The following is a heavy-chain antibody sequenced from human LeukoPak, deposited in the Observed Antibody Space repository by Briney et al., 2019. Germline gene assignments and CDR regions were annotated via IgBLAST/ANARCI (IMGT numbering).Heavy chain of an antibody. CDR2: IYYSGST. J-gene: IGHJ4*02. CDR3: ARQGGYIAPLAL. D-gene: IGHD6-13*01. CDR1: GGSISTYY. Sequence: SETLSLTCTVSGGSISTYYWSWIRQPPGKGLEWIGSIYYSGSTYYNPSLKSRVTISVDTSKNQFSLKLSSVTAADTAVYYCARQGGYIAPLALWGQGTLVTVSA. V-gene: IGHV4-59*05.